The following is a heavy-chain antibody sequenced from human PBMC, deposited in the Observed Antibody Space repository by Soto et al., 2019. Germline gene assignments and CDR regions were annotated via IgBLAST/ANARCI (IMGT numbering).Heavy chain of an antibody. J-gene: IGHJ4*02. CDR2: IHSSGGT. CDR1: GASIKSRNYF. Sequence: SETLSLICTVSGASIKSRNYFWGWIRQPPGKGLEFVGSIHSSGGTYYNPSLKSRVTVSVDLSNSHFSLSLKSLTATDTAVYYCGRLAEAATGHTDFDFWGQGTLVTVSS. CDR3: GRLAEAATGHTDFDF. V-gene: IGHV4-39*02. D-gene: IGHD2-15*01.